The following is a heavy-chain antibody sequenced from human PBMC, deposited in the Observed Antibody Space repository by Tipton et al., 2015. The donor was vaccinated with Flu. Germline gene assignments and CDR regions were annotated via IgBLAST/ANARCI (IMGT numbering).Heavy chain of an antibody. CDR3: ARGGGGYSP. V-gene: IGHV4-34*01. D-gene: IGHD3-22*01. Sequence: TLSLTCAVYGGSLSGYYLSWIRQPPGKGLEWIGEINHSGGSNYNPSLKSRVTISVDKSKNQFSLKLSSVTAADTAVYYCARGGGGYSPWGQGTLVTVSS. J-gene: IGHJ5*02. CDR2: INHSGGS. CDR1: GGSLSGYY.